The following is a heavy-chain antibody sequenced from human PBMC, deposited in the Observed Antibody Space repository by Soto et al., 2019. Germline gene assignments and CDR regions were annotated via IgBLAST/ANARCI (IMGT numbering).Heavy chain of an antibody. V-gene: IGHV3-30*18. CDR2: ISYDGSNK. Sequence: AGGSLRLSCAASGFTFSSYGMHWVRQAPGKGLEWVAVISYDGSNKYYADSVKGRFTISRDNSKNTLYLQMNSLRTEDTAVYYCAKDRGAYDFWSGYYASYYYYGMDVWGQGTTVTVSS. CDR3: AKDRGAYDFWSGYYASYYYYGMDV. CDR1: GFTFSSYG. J-gene: IGHJ6*02. D-gene: IGHD3-3*01.